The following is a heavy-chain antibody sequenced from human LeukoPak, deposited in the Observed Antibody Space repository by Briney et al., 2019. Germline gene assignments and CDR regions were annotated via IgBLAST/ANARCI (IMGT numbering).Heavy chain of an antibody. J-gene: IGHJ6*03. CDR1: GDSISRSRHF. V-gene: IGHV4-39*07. CDR3: ARAGSSSLLYYYYYCMDV. Sequence: SETLSLTCNVSGDSISRSRHFWAWIRQSPGRGLEWIGYIYNSGSTYYNPSLKSRVTISVDTSKNQFSLKLSSVTAADTAVYYCARAGSSSLLYYYYYCMDVWGKGTTVTVSS. D-gene: IGHD6-6*01. CDR2: IYNSGST.